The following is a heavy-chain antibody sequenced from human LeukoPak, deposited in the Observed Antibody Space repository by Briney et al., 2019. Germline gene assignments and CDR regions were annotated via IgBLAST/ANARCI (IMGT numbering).Heavy chain of an antibody. D-gene: IGHD3-22*01. J-gene: IGHJ4*02. CDR1: GYTFTGYY. CDR2: INPNSGGT. Sequence: ASVKVSCKASGYTFTGYYMHWVRQAPGQGLEWMGRINPNSGGTYYAQKFQGRVTMTRVTSISTSYMELSRLRSDDTAVYYCARDLVYYDSSGYYDYWGQGTLVTVSS. CDR3: ARDLVYYDSSGYYDY. V-gene: IGHV1-2*06.